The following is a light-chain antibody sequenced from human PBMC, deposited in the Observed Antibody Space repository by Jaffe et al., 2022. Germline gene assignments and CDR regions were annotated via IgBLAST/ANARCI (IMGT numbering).Light chain of an antibody. CDR2: SIS. V-gene: IGKV1-39*01. CDR1: DSVGDY. J-gene: IGKJ1*01. Sequence: DIQMTQSPSFLSASVGDRVVITCRASDSVGDYLNWYQQKPGKSPKLLIQSISFLQSGVPSRFSASQFGTEFTLTISSLQLEDLATYYCQQGYSMPWTFGQGTKVEIK. CDR3: QQGYSMPWT.